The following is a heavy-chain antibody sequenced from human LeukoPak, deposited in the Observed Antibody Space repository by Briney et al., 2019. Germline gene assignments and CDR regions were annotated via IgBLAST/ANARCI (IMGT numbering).Heavy chain of an antibody. Sequence: PGGSLRLSCAASGFTFSSYSMNWVRQAPGQGLEWVSSISSSSSYIYYADSVKGRFTISRDNAKNSLYLQMNSLRAEDTAVYYCARDDTMVRGVIQNWFDPWGQGTLVTVSS. V-gene: IGHV3-21*01. J-gene: IGHJ5*02. CDR2: ISSSSSYI. CDR3: ARDDTMVRGVIQNWFDP. CDR1: GFTFSSYS. D-gene: IGHD3-10*01.